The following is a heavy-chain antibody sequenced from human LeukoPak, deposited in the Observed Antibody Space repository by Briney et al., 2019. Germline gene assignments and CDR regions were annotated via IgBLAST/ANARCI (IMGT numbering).Heavy chain of an antibody. CDR2: IYYSGST. D-gene: IGHD2-15*01. V-gene: IGHV4-31*03. CDR3: ARVDIRSGGNYGMDV. CDR1: GGSISSGGYY. J-gene: IGHJ6*02. Sequence: SQTLSLTCTVSGGSISSGGYYWSWVRQHPGKGLEWIGYIYYSGSTYYNPSLKSRVTISVDTSKDQFSLTLTSVTAADTAVFYCARVDIRSGGNYGMDVWGQGTTVTVSS.